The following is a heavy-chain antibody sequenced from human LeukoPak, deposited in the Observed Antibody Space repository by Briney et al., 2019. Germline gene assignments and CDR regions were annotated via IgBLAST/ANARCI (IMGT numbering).Heavy chain of an antibody. V-gene: IGHV1-2*02. CDR2: INPNSGVT. J-gene: IGHJ5*01. Sequence: AASLRVSCKASGYSFSAYYIHWVRQAPGQGLEWMGWINPNSGVTNYAQKFQGRVTMTRDTSISTAHMEVSRLTSDDTAVYYCARDSGTYSEPKINWFDSWGQGTLVTVSS. D-gene: IGHD1-26*01. CDR1: GYSFSAYY. CDR3: ARDSGTYSEPKINWFDS.